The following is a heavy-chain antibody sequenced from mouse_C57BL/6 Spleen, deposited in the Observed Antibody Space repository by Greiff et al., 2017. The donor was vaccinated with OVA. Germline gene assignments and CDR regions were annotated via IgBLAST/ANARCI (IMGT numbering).Heavy chain of an antibody. J-gene: IGHJ1*03. CDR3: ARETGTRYFDV. Sequence: EVMLVESGGGLVKPGGSLKLSCAASGFTFSSYAMSWVRQTPEKRLEWVATISGGGSYTYYPDNVKGRFTISRDNAKNTLYLQMSHLKSEDTAMYYCARETGTRYFDVWGTGTTVTVSS. V-gene: IGHV5-4*01. CDR1: GFTFSSYA. CDR2: ISGGGSYT. D-gene: IGHD4-1*01.